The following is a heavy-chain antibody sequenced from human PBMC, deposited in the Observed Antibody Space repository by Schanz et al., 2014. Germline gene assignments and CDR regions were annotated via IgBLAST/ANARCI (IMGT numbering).Heavy chain of an antibody. CDR3: TRGGYSYALSAFDI. V-gene: IGHV1-18*01. Sequence: QVQLVQSGAEVKKPGSSVKVSCKASRSTFSSYTISWVRQARGQGLEWIGWISGYTGDTNYALKLQGRVTMTTDTSTGTAYMELRSLRSDDTALYYCTRGGYSYALSAFDIWGQGTMVTVSS. J-gene: IGHJ3*02. D-gene: IGHD5-18*01. CDR1: RSTFSSYT. CDR2: ISGYTGDT.